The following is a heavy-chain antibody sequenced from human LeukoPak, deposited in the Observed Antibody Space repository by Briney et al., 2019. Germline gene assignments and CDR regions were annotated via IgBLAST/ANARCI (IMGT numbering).Heavy chain of an antibody. J-gene: IGHJ5*02. Sequence: GGSLRLSCAASGFTFSTYVMTWVRQAPGKGLEWVSAIGADGRSTDYADSVKGRFTISRGISKNTLYLQMNSLRAEDTALYYCTRRVGGTPDHWGLGTLVTVSS. CDR1: GFTFSTYV. V-gene: IGHV3-23*01. D-gene: IGHD1-26*01. CDR2: IGADGRST. CDR3: TRRVGGTPDH.